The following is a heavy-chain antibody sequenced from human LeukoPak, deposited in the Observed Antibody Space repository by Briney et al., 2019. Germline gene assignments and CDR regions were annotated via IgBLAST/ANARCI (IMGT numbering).Heavy chain of an antibody. D-gene: IGHD4-11*01. CDR2: ISDSGDT. CDR1: GGSISSSSYY. J-gene: IGHJ4*02. CDR3: ARGYYSNPDY. V-gene: IGHV4-39*07. Sequence: PSETLSLTCIVSGGSISSSSYYWGWIRQPPGKGLEWIGTISDSGDTYYNPSLKSRVTISVDTSKNQFSLKLSSVTAADTAVYYCARGYYSNPDYWGQGTLVTVSS.